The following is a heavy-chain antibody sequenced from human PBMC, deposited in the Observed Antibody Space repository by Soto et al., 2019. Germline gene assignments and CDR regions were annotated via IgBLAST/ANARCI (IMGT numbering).Heavy chain of an antibody. D-gene: IGHD2-8*01. CDR1: GYSLTEYY. CDR2: INPTTGGT. V-gene: IGHV1-2*02. J-gene: IGHJ4*02. CDR3: ARDSGRQLKVYAPIGF. Sequence: ASGKVSCKASGYSLTEYYLHWVRQAPGQGLEWMGWINPTTGGTTYAQKFEGRVTMTRDRSVNTAYMELSRLRSDDTALSFCARDSGRQLKVYAPIGFWGQGSLVPVSS.